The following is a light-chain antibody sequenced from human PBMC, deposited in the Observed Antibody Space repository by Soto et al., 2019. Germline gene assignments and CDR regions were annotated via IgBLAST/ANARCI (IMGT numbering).Light chain of an antibody. J-gene: IGLJ3*02. CDR2: EVT. V-gene: IGLV2-8*01. CDR1: SSDVGGYDR. Sequence: QSALTQPPSASGSPGQSVTISCTGTSSDVGGYDRVSWFQQHPGKAPKLIIYEVTKRPSGVPDRFSGSKSGNTASLTVSGLQAEDEAGYYCGSHAGDSNLVFGGGTKLTVL. CDR3: GSHAGDSNLV.